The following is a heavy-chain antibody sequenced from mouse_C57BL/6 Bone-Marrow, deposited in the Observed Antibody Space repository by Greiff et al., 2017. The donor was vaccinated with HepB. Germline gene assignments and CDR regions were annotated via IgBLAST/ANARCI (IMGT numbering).Heavy chain of an antibody. Sequence: EVMLVESGGGLVQPGGSMKLSCVASGFTFSNYWMNWVRQSPEKGLEWVAQIRLKSDNYATHYAESVKGRFTISRYDSKSSVYLQMNNLRAEDTGIYYCTEERYFDYWGQGTTLTVSS. CDR1: GFTFSNYW. CDR2: IRLKSDNYAT. J-gene: IGHJ2*01. V-gene: IGHV6-3*01. CDR3: TEERYFDY.